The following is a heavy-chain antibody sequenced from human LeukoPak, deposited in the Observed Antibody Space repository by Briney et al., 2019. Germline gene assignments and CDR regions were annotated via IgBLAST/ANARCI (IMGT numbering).Heavy chain of an antibody. V-gene: IGHV4-34*01. J-gene: IGHJ5*02. CDR2: INHSGST. Sequence: SETLSLTCAVYGGSFSGYYWSWIRQPPGKGLEWIGEINHSGSTNYNPSLKSRVTISVDTSKNQFSLKLSSVTAADTAVYYCARGRYSSSWYDWFDPWGQGTLVTVSS. D-gene: IGHD6-13*01. CDR3: ARGRYSSSWYDWFDP. CDR1: GGSFSGYY.